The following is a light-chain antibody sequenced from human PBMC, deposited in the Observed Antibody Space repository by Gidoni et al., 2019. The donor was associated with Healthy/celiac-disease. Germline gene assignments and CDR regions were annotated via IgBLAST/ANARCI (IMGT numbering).Light chain of an antibody. CDR1: QSVRSY. V-gene: IGKV3-11*01. CDR2: DAS. CDR3: QQRSNWPPNT. Sequence: EIVLTQSPATLSLSPGERATLACRASQSVRSYLAWYQQTPGQAPRLLIYDASNRATGIPARFSGSGSGTDFTLTISSLEPEDFAVYYCQQRSNWPPNTFGQGTKLEIK. J-gene: IGKJ2*01.